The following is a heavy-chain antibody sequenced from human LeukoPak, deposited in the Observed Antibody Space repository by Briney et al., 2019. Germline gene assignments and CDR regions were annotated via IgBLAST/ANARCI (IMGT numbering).Heavy chain of an antibody. CDR1: GYTFTSYG. CDR2: ISAYNGNT. CDR3: ARSIYGDSPTLFDP. J-gene: IGHJ5*02. V-gene: IGHV1-18*01. Sequence: ASVKVSCKASGYTFTSYGISWVRQAPGQGLEWMGWISAYNGNTNYAQKLQGRVTMTTDTSTSTAYIELRSLRSDDTAVYYCARSIYGDSPTLFDPWGQGTLVTVSS. D-gene: IGHD4-17*01.